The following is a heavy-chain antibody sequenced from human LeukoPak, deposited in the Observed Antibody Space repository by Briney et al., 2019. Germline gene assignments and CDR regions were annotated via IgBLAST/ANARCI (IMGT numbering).Heavy chain of an antibody. CDR1: VGSISSGDYY. CDR2: IYYSGSS. D-gene: IGHD6-13*01. V-gene: IGHV4-30-4*01. CDR3: ARGLGSSWYGD. Sequence: SQTLSLTCTVSVGSISSGDYYWTWIRQPPGKGVEWIGYIYYSGSSYYNPSLKSRLIISVDTSKNQFSLKLSSVTAADTAVYYCARGLGSSWYGDWGQGTLVTVSS. J-gene: IGHJ4*02.